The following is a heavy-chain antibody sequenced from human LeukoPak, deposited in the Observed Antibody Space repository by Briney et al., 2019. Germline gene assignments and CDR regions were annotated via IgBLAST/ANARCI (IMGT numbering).Heavy chain of an antibody. CDR3: VRDPWFGELHYFDY. CDR2: ISSSSSYI. CDR1: GFTFSSYS. J-gene: IGHJ4*02. V-gene: IGHV3-21*01. Sequence: GGSLRLSCAASGFTFSSYSMNWVRQAPGKGLEWVSSISSSSSYIYYADSVKGRFTISRDNAKNSLYLQMNSLRAEDTAVYYCVRDPWFGELHYFDYWGQGTLVTVSS. D-gene: IGHD3-10*01.